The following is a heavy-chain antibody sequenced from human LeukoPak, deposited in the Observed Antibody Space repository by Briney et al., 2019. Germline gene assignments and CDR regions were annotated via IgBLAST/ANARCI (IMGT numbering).Heavy chain of an antibody. CDR1: GYSISSGYY. CDR3: ASLRDYYGSGSTTV. CDR2: IYHSGST. V-gene: IGHV4-38-2*02. D-gene: IGHD3-10*01. Sequence: PSETLSLTCTVSGYSISSGYYWGWIRQPPGKGLEWIGSIYHSGSTYYNPSLKSRVTISVDTSKNQFSLKLSSVTAADTAVYYCASLRDYYGSGSTTVWGQGTLVTVSS. J-gene: IGHJ4*02.